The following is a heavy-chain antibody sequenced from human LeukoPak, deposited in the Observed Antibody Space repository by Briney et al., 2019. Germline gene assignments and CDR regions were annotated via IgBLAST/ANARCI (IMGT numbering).Heavy chain of an antibody. D-gene: IGHD3-16*02. CDR3: ARGGGYDYVWGSYRYKYWFDP. CDR2: INPNSGNT. CDR1: GYTFTGYY. Sequence: GASVKVSCKASGYTFTGYYMHWVRQAPGQGLEWMGWINPNSGNTGYAQKFQGRVTMTRNTSISTAYMELSSLRSEDTAVYYCARGGGYDYVWGSYRYKYWFDPWGQGTLVTVSS. V-gene: IGHV1-8*02. J-gene: IGHJ5*02.